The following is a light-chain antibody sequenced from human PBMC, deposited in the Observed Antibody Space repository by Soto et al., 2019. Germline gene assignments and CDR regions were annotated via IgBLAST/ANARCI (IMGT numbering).Light chain of an antibody. CDR1: QSVSSY. V-gene: IGKV3-15*01. CDR3: QQYNNWPSWT. CDR2: GAS. Sequence: EKVMTQSPVTLSMSPGERATLSCRASQSVSSYLAWYQQKPGQPPRLLIYGASTRATGIPARFCGSGSGTEFTLTISSLQSEDFAVYYCQQYNNWPSWTFGQGTKVEIK. J-gene: IGKJ1*01.